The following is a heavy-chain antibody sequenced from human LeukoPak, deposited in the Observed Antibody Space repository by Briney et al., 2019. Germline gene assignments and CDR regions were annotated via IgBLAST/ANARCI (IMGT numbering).Heavy chain of an antibody. CDR2: IYHSGST. J-gene: IGHJ4*02. V-gene: IGHV4-59*01. CDR1: GDSISSYY. CDR3: SRGVVITFGGSWAT. Sequence: PSETLSLTCTVSGDSISSYYLSWIRQPPGKGREWIGYIYHSGSTNDNPSLQSRVTISIDPSKNQFSLKLSSLTAAHPACYHCSRGVVITFGGSWATWGQEPLVTVS. D-gene: IGHD3-16*01.